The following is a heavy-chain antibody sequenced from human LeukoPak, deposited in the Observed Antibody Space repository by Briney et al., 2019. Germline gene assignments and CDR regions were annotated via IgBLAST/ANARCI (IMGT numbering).Heavy chain of an antibody. CDR1: GFTFSSYA. V-gene: IGHV3-23*01. CDR3: AKDRFNYDILTGAFQH. J-gene: IGHJ1*01. Sequence: PGGSLRLSCAASGFTFSSYAMSWVPHAPGKGLEWGSAISGSGGSTYYADSVKGRFTISRDNSKNTPYLQMNSLRAEDTAVYYCAKDRFNYDILTGAFQHWGQGTLVTVSS. CDR2: ISGSGGST. D-gene: IGHD3-9*01.